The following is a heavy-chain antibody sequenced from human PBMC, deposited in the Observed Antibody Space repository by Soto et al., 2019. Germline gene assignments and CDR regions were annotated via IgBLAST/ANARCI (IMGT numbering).Heavy chain of an antibody. D-gene: IGHD3-10*01. V-gene: IGHV4-34*01. CDR1: GGSFSGYY. J-gene: IGHJ4*02. CDR3: ARGPVLLWFGEPQRSAELAH. Sequence: SETLSLTCAVYGGSFSGYYWSWIRQPPGKGLEWIGEINHSGSTNYNPSLKSRVTISVDTSKNQFSLKLSSVTAADTAVYYCARGPVLLWFGEPQRSAELAHWGQGTLVTVSS. CDR2: INHSGST.